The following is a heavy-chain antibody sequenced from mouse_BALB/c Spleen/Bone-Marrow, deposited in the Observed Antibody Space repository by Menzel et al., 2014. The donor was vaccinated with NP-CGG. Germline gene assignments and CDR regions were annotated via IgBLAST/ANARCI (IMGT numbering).Heavy chain of an antibody. Sequence: QVQLQQSGAELMKPGASVKISCKATGYTFSRYWIEWVKQRPGHGLEWIGEILPGSGSTNYNEKFKGKATLTADTSSNTAYMQLSSLTSEDSAVYYCARWGYGSRYVGYFDVWGAGTTVTVSS. CDR3: ARWGYGSRYVGYFDV. V-gene: IGHV1-9*01. D-gene: IGHD1-1*01. J-gene: IGHJ1*01. CDR1: GYTFSRYW. CDR2: ILPGSGST.